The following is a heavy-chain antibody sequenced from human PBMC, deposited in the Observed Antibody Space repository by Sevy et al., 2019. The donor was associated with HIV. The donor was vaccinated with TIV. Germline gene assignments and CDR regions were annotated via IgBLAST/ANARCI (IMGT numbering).Heavy chain of an antibody. V-gene: IGHV3-11*03. CDR2: ISGDGTYT. Sequence: GGSLRLSCAASGFTFSAYYMTWIRQAPGKGLEWVSYISGDGTYTKYVESVKGRFTISRDNSKNSLYLQMNSLRAEDTAVYFCARSRSNYGVYYFDYWGQGILVTVSS. J-gene: IGHJ4*02. D-gene: IGHD4-17*01. CDR1: GFTFSAYY. CDR3: ARSRSNYGVYYFDY.